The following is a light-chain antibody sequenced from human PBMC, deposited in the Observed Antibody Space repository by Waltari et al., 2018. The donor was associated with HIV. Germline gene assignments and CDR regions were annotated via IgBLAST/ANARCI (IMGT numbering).Light chain of an antibody. CDR2: WAT. J-gene: IGKJ4*01. Sequence: DIVMTQSPDSLTVSLGERATINCKSSQSVLLTSNHKNFVSWYQQKPGQPPKLLIFWATDRESGVPDRISGSGSGTDFTLTISRLRAEDVAVYYCQQYFLIPFTFGGGTRVEI. CDR1: QSVLLTSNHKNF. CDR3: QQYFLIPFT. V-gene: IGKV4-1*01.